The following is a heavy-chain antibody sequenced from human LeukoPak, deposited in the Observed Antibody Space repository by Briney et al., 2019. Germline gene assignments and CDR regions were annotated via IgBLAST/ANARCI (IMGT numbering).Heavy chain of an antibody. Sequence: SETLSLTCTVSGDSISSSTYYWGWIRQPPGKGLEWIGTIYYSGSTYYNPSLKSRVTISVDTSKNQFSLKLSSVTSADTAVYYCARDLRGDYSKAYSFDYWGQGTLVTVSS. CDR3: ARDLRGDYSKAYSFDY. CDR2: IYYSGST. V-gene: IGHV4-39*07. J-gene: IGHJ4*02. CDR1: GDSISSSTYY. D-gene: IGHD4-11*01.